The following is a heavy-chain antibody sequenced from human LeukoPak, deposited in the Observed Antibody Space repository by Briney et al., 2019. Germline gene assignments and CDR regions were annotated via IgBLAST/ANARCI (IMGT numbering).Heavy chain of an antibody. CDR1: GYTFTSYY. Sequence: GASVKVSCKASGYTFTSYYMHWVRQAPGQGLEWMGIINPSGGSTSYAQKFQGRVTMTRDMSTSTVYMELSSLRSEDTAVYYCARDREPAQDIVVVGGWFDPWGQGTLVTVSS. CDR3: ARDREPAQDIVVVGGWFDP. CDR2: INPSGGST. D-gene: IGHD2-2*01. V-gene: IGHV1-46*01. J-gene: IGHJ5*02.